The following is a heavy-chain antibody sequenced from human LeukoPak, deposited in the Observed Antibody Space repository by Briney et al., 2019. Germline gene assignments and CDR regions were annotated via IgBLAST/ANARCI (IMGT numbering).Heavy chain of an antibody. J-gene: IGHJ3*02. CDR2: IYYSGST. CDR3: ARHSVLLWFGESLAAFDI. D-gene: IGHD3-10*01. V-gene: IGHV4-59*08. CDR1: GGSISSYY. Sequence: SETLSLTCTVSGGSISSYYWSWIRQPPGKGLEWIGYIYYSGSTNYNPSLKSRVTISVDTSKNQFSLKLSSVTAADTAVYYCARHSVLLWFGESLAAFDIGGQGTMVTVSS.